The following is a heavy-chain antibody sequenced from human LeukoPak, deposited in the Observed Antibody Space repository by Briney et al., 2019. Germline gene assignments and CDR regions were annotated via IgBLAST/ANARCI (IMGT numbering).Heavy chain of an antibody. CDR1: GGTFSSYA. D-gene: IGHD3-16*01. Sequence: SVKASCKASGGTFSSYAISWVRQAPGQGLEWMGGIIPIFGTANYAQKFQGRVTITTDESTSTAYMELSSLRSEDTAVYYCARSHYDNSAFDIWGQGTMVTVSS. CDR3: ARSHYDNSAFDI. CDR2: IIPIFGTA. V-gene: IGHV1-69*05. J-gene: IGHJ3*02.